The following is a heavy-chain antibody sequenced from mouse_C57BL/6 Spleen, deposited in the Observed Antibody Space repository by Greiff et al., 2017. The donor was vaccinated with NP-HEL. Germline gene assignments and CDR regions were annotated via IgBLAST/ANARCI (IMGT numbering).Heavy chain of an antibody. V-gene: IGHV1-55*01. J-gene: IGHJ1*03. CDR1: GYTFTSYW. D-gene: IGHD4-1*01. CDR2: IYPGSGST. CDR3: ARPGTTRGYFDV. Sequence: QVQLQQSGAELVKPGASVKMSCKASGYTFTSYWITWVKQRPGQGLEWIGDIYPGSGSTNYNEKFKSKATLTVDTSSITAYMQLSSLTSEDSAVYYCARPGTTRGYFDVWGTGTTVTVSS.